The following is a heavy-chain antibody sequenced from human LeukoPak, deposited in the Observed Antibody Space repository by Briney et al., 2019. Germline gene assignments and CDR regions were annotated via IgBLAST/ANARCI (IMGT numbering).Heavy chain of an antibody. V-gene: IGHV3-33*01. CDR3: ARERIVVVPPYYYGMDV. D-gene: IGHD3-22*01. Sequence: GGSLRLSCAASGLTFCSYGMHWVRQAPGKGLEWVAVIWYDGSNKYYADSVKGRFTISRDNSKNTLYLQMNSLRAEDTAVYYCARERIVVVPPYYYGMDVWGQGTTVTVSS. CDR2: IWYDGSNK. CDR1: GLTFCSYG. J-gene: IGHJ6*02.